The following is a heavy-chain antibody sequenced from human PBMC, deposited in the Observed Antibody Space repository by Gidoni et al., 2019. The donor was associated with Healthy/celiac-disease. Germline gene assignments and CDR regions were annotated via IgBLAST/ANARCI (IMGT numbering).Heavy chain of an antibody. D-gene: IGHD1-1*01. J-gene: IGHJ6*02. V-gene: IGHV3-23*01. CDR1: GFTFSSYA. CDR3: AKGIIGTGDYYYGMDV. Sequence: EVQLLESGGGLVQPGGSLRLSCAASGFTFSSYAMSWVCPAPGKGLEWVTAISGSGGSTYYADSVKGRFTISRDNSKNTLYLKMNSLRAEDTAVYYCAKGIIGTGDYYYGMDVWGQGTTVTVSS. CDR2: ISGSGGST.